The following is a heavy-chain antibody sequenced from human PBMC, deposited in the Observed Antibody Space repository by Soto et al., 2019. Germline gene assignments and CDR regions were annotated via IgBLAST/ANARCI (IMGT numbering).Heavy chain of an antibody. V-gene: IGHV3-23*01. CDR1: GFSFSGYA. Sequence: GGSLRLSCAASGFSFSGYAVTWVRQAPGKGLEWVSAISGGGGSTYYADSVKGRFTVSRDNSKNTLHLQMDSLRAEDTAVYYCAKTESFNGYYNAFDYWGRGTQVTVSS. D-gene: IGHD3-9*01. CDR2: ISGGGGST. J-gene: IGHJ4*02. CDR3: AKTESFNGYYNAFDY.